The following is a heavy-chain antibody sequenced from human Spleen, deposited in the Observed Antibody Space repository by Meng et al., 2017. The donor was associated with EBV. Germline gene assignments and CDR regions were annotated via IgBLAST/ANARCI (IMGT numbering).Heavy chain of an antibody. J-gene: IGHJ4*02. D-gene: IGHD2-21*02. V-gene: IGHV2-5*02. CDR1: WFSITSSGVG. Sequence: QTPLKGVVPWLLLPAHFSTLTCTFSWFSITSSGVGVGRSREPTGKALEWLAIIYGDDDKRYSHSLKSRLTITTDTSKNQVVLTMTNMDPVDTATYYCAHIEDCPDYWGQGTLVTVSS. CDR3: AHIEDCPDY. CDR2: IYGDDDK.